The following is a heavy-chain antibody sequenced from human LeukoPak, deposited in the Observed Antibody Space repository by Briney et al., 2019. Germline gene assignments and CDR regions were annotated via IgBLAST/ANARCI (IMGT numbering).Heavy chain of an antibody. CDR3: ARQDSSGFEFDY. V-gene: IGHV4-59*08. D-gene: IGHD3-22*01. CDR1: GGSLSSYY. J-gene: IGHJ4*02. CDR2: IYYSGST. Sequence: PSETLSLTCTVSGGSLSSYYWSWIRQPPGKELEWIGYIYYSGSTNYNPSLTSRVTISVDTSKNQFSLKLSSVTAADTAVYYCARQDSSGFEFDYWGQGTLVTVSS.